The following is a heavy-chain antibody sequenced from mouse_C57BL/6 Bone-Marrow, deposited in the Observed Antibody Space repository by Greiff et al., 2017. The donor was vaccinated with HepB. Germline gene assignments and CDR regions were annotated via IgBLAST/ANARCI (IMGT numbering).Heavy chain of an antibody. J-gene: IGHJ4*01. Sequence: EVKVIESGGGLVQPGGSLKLSCAASGFTFSDYYMYWVRQTPEKRLEWVAYISNGGGSTYYPDTVKGRFTISRDNAKNTLYLQMSRLKSEDTAMYYCARLEAMDYWGQGTSVTVSS. CDR1: GFTFSDYY. CDR3: ARLEAMDY. V-gene: IGHV5-12*01. CDR2: ISNGGGST.